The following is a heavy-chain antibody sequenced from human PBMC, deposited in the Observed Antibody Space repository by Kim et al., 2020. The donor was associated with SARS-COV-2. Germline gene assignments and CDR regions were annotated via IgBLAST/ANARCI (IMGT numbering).Heavy chain of an antibody. J-gene: IGHJ4*02. CDR1: GGSFSGYY. CDR3: ARVGRWYSSGWYTPRPGKTALSGNYFDY. D-gene: IGHD6-19*01. Sequence: SETLSLTCAVYGGSFSGYYWSWIRQPPGKGLEWIGEINHSGSTNYNPSLKSRVTISVDTSKNQFSLKLSSVTAADTAVYYCARVGRWYSSGWYTPRPGKTALSGNYFDYWGQGTLVTVSS. V-gene: IGHV4-34*01. CDR2: INHSGST.